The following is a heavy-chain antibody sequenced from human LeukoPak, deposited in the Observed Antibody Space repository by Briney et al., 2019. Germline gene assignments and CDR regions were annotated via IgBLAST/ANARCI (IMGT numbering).Heavy chain of an antibody. CDR2: IKQDGREK. CDR3: ARMTAIRLYFDY. V-gene: IGHV3-7*01. CDR1: GFTFSSYW. D-gene: IGHD2-21*02. J-gene: IGHJ4*02. Sequence: PAGCLRLSCAASGFTFSSYWMSWVRQAPGKGLEWVAIIKQDGREKYYVDSVKGRFTISRDNAKNALYLQMNSLRAEDTAVYYCARMTAIRLYFDYWGQGTLVTVSS.